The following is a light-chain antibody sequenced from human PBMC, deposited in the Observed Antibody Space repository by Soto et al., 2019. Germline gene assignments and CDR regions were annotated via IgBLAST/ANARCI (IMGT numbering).Light chain of an antibody. V-gene: IGKV1-5*01. CDR2: DAS. CDR1: QSISSW. Sequence: STLSASVGDRVTITCRASQSISSWLAWYQQKPGKAPKLLIYDASSLESGVPSRFSGSGSGTESTLTISSLQPDDFATYYCQQYNSYPWTFGQGTKVDIK. CDR3: QQYNSYPWT. J-gene: IGKJ1*01.